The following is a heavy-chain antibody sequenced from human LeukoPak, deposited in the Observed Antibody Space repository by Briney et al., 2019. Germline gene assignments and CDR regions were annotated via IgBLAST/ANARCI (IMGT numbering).Heavy chain of an antibody. D-gene: IGHD3-3*01. CDR3: AKDQHDYDLWGAPDALDS. J-gene: IGHJ4*02. CDR1: GGTFSSYA. CDR2: IIPIFGTA. Sequence: GASVKVSCKASGGTFSSYAISWVRQAPGQGLEWMGGIIPIFGTANYAQKFQGRVTITADESTSTAYMELSSLRSEDTATYYCAKDQHDYDLWGAPDALDSWGQGTLVTVSS. V-gene: IGHV1-69*13.